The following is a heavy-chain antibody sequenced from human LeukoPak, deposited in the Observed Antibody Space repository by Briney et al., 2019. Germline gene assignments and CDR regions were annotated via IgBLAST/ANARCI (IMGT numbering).Heavy chain of an antibody. V-gene: IGHV3-48*03. CDR3: AREGASLGYYFDY. Sequence: GGSLRLSCAASGFTFSSYEMNWVRQAPGKGLEWVSYISSSGSTVYYADSVKGRFTISRDNAENSLYLQMNSLRAEDTAVYYCAREGASLGYYFDYWGQGTLVTVPS. D-gene: IGHD3-16*01. J-gene: IGHJ4*02. CDR1: GFTFSSYE. CDR2: ISSSGSTV.